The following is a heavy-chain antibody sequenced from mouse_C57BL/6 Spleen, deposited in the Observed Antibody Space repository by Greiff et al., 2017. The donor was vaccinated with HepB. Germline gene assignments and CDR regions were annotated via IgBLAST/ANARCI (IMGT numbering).Heavy chain of an antibody. CDR2: IYPGDGDT. CDR1: GYAFSSSW. J-gene: IGHJ2*01. D-gene: IGHD2-3*01. V-gene: IGHV1-82*01. CDR3: ARGYDGRLDY. Sequence: QVQLKESGPELVKPGASVEISCKASGYAFSSSWMNWVKQRPGKGLEWIGRIYPGDGDTNYNGKFKGKATLTADKSSSTAYMQLSSLTSEDSAVYFCARGYDGRLDYWGQGTTLTVSS.